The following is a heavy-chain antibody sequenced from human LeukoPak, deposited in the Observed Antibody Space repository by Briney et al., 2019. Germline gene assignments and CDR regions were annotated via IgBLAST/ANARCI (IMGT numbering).Heavy chain of an antibody. CDR1: GYTFTGYY. D-gene: IGHD2-15*01. CDR2: INSNSGGT. CDR3: ASSVSRVLDIVVVVAATPVDY. Sequence: GASVKVSCKASGYTFTGYYMHWVRQAPGQGLEWMGWINSNSGGTNYAQKFQGRVTMTRDTSISTAYMELSRLRSDDTAVYYCASSVSRVLDIVVVVAATPVDYWGQGTLVTVSS. V-gene: IGHV1-2*02. J-gene: IGHJ4*02.